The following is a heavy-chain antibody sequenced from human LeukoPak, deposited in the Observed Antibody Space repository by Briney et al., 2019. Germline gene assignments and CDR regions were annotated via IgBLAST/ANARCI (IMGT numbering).Heavy chain of an antibody. V-gene: IGHV1-18*01. CDR1: GYTFTSYG. Sequence: ASVKVSCKASGYTFTSYGISWVRQAPGQGLEWMGWISAYNGNTNYAQKLQGRVTMTTDTSTSTAYMELRSLRSDDTAVYYCARQRAPYYDFWSGSYYMDVWGKGTTVTASS. D-gene: IGHD3-3*01. CDR2: ISAYNGNT. J-gene: IGHJ6*03. CDR3: ARQRAPYYDFWSGSYYMDV.